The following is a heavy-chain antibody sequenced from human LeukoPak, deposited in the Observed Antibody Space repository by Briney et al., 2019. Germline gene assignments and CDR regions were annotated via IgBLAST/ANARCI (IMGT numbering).Heavy chain of an antibody. CDR2: INPNSGGT. J-gene: IGHJ2*01. Sequence: GASVKVSCKASGYTFTGYYMHWVRQAPGQGLEGMGWINPNSGGTNYAQKFQGRVTMTRDTSISTAYMELSRLRSDDTAVYYCARVPIYSSWYFDLWGRGTLVTVSS. CDR3: ARVPIYSSWYFDL. V-gene: IGHV1-2*02. D-gene: IGHD2-15*01. CDR1: GYTFTGYY.